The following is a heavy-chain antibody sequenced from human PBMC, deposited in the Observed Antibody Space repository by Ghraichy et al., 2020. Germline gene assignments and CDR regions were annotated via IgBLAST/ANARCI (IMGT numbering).Heavy chain of an antibody. CDR3: ARGDYYDRSGYYIDAFDI. CDR2: IIPDGREK. J-gene: IGHJ3*02. D-gene: IGHD3-22*01. Sequence: GGSLRLSCAASGFTFSGYWMSWVRQPPGKGLEWVANIIPDGREKYYVDSVKGRFTISRDNAKKSLYLQMNSLRAEDTAVYYCARGDYYDRSGYYIDAFDIWGQGTMVTVSS. V-gene: IGHV3-7*01. CDR1: GFTFSGYW.